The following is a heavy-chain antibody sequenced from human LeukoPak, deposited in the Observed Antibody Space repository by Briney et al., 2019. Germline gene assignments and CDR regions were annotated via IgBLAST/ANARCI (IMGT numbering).Heavy chain of an antibody. V-gene: IGHV4-39*01. CDR3: ASGSYSSGWYPYFEF. D-gene: IGHD6-19*01. CDR1: GGSISSSNYY. Sequence: SETLSLTCTVSGGSISSSNYYWGWIRQSPGKGLEWIGSIYSSGNTYYNPSLKSRVTISVDTSKNQFSLKVTSVTAADTAVYYCASGSYSSGWYPYFEFWGQGILVTVSS. J-gene: IGHJ4*02. CDR2: IYSSGNT.